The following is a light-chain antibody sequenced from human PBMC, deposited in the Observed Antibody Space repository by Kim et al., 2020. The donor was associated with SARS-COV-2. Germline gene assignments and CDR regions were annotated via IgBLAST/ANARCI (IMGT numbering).Light chain of an antibody. J-gene: IGKJ4*01. CDR1: QSLVHSDGNTY. Sequence: DVVMTQSPLSLPVTLGQPASISCKSSQSLVHSDGNTYLNWFQQRPGQSPRRLIYKVSNRDSGVPDRFSGSGSGTDFTLKISRVEAEDVGVYYCMQSTNRSPFTFGGGTKLEI. CDR2: KVS. V-gene: IGKV2-30*02. CDR3: MQSTNRSPFT.